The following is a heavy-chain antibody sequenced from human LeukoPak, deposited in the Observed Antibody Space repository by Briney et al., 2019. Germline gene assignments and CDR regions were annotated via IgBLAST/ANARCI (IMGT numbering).Heavy chain of an antibody. CDR2: ISAHNGNT. D-gene: IGHD3-22*01. Sequence: ASVKVSCKASGYTFTSYGISWVRQAPGQGLEWMGWISAHNGNTNYAQKLQGRVTMTTDTSTSTAYMELRSLRSDDTAVYYCARFVVVITLDAFDIWGQGTMVTVSS. J-gene: IGHJ3*02. CDR1: GYTFTSYG. CDR3: ARFVVVITLDAFDI. V-gene: IGHV1-18*01.